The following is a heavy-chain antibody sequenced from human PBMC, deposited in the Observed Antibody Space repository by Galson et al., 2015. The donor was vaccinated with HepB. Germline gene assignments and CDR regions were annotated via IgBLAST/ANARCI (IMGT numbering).Heavy chain of an antibody. CDR2: ISPSNGKT. J-gene: IGHJ4*02. V-gene: IGHV1-18*01. CDR3: PRVVRAGAPYFDY. D-gene: IGHD4-23*01. CDR1: GYIFINYD. Sequence: SVKVSCKASGYIFINYDISWARQAPGQGLEWMGWISPSNGKTNYAQKLQGRVTMTTDTSTNTAYMELRSLRSDDTAMYYCPRVVRAGAPYFDYWGQGTLVTASS.